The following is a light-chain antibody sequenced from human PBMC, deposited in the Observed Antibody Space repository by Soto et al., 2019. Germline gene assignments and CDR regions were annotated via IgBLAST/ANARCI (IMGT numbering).Light chain of an antibody. CDR2: YDS. V-gene: IGLV3-21*04. Sequence: SCELTQPPSVSVAPGKTARITCGGNNIGSKSVHWYQQKPGQAPVLVIYYDSDRPSGIPERFSGSNSGNTATLTISRDEAGDEADYYCQVWDSSSDHVVFGGGTKLTVL. CDR1: NIGSKS. J-gene: IGLJ2*01. CDR3: QVWDSSSDHVV.